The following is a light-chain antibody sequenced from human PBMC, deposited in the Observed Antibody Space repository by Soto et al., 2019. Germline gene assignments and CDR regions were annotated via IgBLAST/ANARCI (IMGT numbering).Light chain of an antibody. CDR1: SSDVGGYNY. CDR2: DVS. Sequence: QSALTQPASVSGSPGQSITISCTGSSSDVGGYNYVTWYQQHPGKAPKLMIYDVSNRPSGVSKRFSGSKSGNTASLTISGLQAEDEADYYCSSYTSSSTGVFGPGTKLTVL. CDR3: SSYTSSSTGV. V-gene: IGLV2-14*01. J-gene: IGLJ1*01.